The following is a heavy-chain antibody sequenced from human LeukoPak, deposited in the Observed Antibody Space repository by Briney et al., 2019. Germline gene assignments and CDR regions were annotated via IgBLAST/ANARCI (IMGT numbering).Heavy chain of an antibody. Sequence: GGSLRLSCAASGITFSSYWMHWVRQAPGKGLVWVPRINSDGSSTSYADSVKGRFTISRDNAKNTPYLQMNSLRAEDTAVYYCARRSAAKDAFDIWGQGTMVTVSS. CDR1: GITFSSYW. CDR2: INSDGSST. V-gene: IGHV3-74*01. CDR3: ARRSAAKDAFDI. J-gene: IGHJ3*02. D-gene: IGHD6-25*01.